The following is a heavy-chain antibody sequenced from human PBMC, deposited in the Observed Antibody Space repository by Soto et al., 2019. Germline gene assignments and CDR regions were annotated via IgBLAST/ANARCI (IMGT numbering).Heavy chain of an antibody. CDR1: GFTFTRYS. CDR3: ARESEDLTSNFDY. CDR2: ISSTTNYI. Sequence: XESLGLSCAASGFTFTRYSMNWVRQAPGKGLEWVSSISSTTNYIYYADSMKGRFTVSRDNAKNSVYLEMNSLSAEDTALYYCARESEDLTSNFDYWGQGTLVTVSS. J-gene: IGHJ4*02. V-gene: IGHV3-21*01.